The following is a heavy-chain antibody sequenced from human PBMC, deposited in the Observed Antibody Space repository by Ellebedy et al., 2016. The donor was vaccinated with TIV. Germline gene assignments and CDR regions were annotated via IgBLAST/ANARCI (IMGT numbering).Heavy chain of an antibody. CDR1: GFTFSSYG. CDR3: AHSGSSNAFDI. Sequence: GESLKISXAASGFTFSSYGMHWVRQAPGKGLEWVAVIWYDGSNKYYADSVKGRFTISRDNSKNTLYLQMNSLRAEDTAVYYCAHSGSSNAFDIWGQGTMVTVSS. J-gene: IGHJ3*02. D-gene: IGHD1-26*01. V-gene: IGHV3-33*01. CDR2: IWYDGSNK.